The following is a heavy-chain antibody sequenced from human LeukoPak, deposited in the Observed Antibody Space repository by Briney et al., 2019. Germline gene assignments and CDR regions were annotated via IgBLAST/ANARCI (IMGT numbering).Heavy chain of an antibody. CDR3: AKVSGSSGWFDAFDI. J-gene: IGHJ3*02. V-gene: IGHV3-9*01. CDR2: ISWNSGSI. D-gene: IGHD6-19*01. Sequence: GGSLRLSCAASGFTFDDYAMHWVRHAPGKGLEWVSGISWNSGSIGYADSVKGRFTISRDNAKNSLYLQMNSLRAEDTALYYCAKVSGSSGWFDAFDIWGQGTMVTVSS. CDR1: GFTFDDYA.